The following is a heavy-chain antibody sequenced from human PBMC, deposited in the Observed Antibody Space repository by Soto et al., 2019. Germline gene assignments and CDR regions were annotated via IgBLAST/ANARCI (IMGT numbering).Heavy chain of an antibody. CDR1: GGTFSSYA. Sequence: SVKVSCKASGGTFSSYAISWVRQAPGQGLEWMGGIIPIFGTANYAQKFQGRVTITADKSTSTAYMELSSLRSEDTAVYYCARDRAPGGYYYYYGMDVWGQGTTVTVSS. CDR2: IIPIFGTA. D-gene: IGHD3-16*01. J-gene: IGHJ6*02. CDR3: ARDRAPGGYYYYYGMDV. V-gene: IGHV1-69*06.